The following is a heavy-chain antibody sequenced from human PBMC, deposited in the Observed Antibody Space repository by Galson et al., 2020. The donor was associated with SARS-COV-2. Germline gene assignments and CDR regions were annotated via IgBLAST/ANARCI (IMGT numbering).Heavy chain of an antibody. CDR2: ISSSGSYI. CDR1: GVTFRSYS. D-gene: IGHD1-26*01. CDR3: ARDRSTTDDGMDV. V-gene: IGHV3-21*01. J-gene: IGHJ6*02. Sequence: GGSLRLSCAASGVTFRSYSMNWVRQAPGKGLEWVSSISSSGSYIYYADSLKGRFSIARDNARNTLYLQMTSLRADDTAVYYCARDRSTTDDGMDVWGQVTTVTVSS.